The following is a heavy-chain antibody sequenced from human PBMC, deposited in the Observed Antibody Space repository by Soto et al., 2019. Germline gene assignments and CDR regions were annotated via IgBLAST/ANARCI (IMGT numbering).Heavy chain of an antibody. J-gene: IGHJ4*02. Sequence: GESLKISCKGSGYSFTSYWIGWVRQMPGKGLEWMGIIYLGDSDTRYSPSFQGQVTISADKSISTAYLQWSSLKASDTAMYYCARQTYCSSTSCYNVDSWGQGTLVTVSS. V-gene: IGHV5-51*01. CDR1: GYSFTSYW. CDR2: IYLGDSDT. CDR3: ARQTYCSSTSCYNVDS. D-gene: IGHD2-2*02.